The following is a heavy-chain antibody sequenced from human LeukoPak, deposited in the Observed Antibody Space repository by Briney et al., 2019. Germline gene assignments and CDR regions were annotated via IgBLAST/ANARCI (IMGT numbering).Heavy chain of an antibody. CDR1: GFTFSSYA. CDR2: ISGSGGST. D-gene: IGHD3-10*01. J-gene: IGHJ4*02. Sequence: GGSLRLSCAASGFTFSSYAMSWVRQAPGKGLEWVSAISGSGGSTYYADSVKGRFTISRDNSKNTLYLQMNSLRAEDTAVYYCAKGTIWFGELSYYFDYWGQGTLVTVSS. V-gene: IGHV3-23*01. CDR3: AKGTIWFGELSYYFDY.